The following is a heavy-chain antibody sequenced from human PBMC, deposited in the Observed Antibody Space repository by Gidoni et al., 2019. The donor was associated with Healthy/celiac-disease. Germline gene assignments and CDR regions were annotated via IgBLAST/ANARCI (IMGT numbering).Heavy chain of an antibody. CDR1: GGSISSSSYY. Sequence: QLQLQESGPGLVKPSETLSLTCTVSGGSISSSSYYWGWIRQPPGKGLEWIGSIYYSGSTYYNPSLKSRVTISVDTSKNQFSLKLSSVTAADTAVYYCARHEFRGMVIPFDYWGQGTLVTVSS. J-gene: IGHJ4*02. V-gene: IGHV4-39*01. CDR2: IYYSGST. D-gene: IGHD2-21*01. CDR3: ARHEFRGMVIPFDY.